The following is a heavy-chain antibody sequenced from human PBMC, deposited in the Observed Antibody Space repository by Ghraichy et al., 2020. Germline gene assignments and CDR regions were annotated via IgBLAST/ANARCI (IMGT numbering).Heavy chain of an antibody. CDR1: GFTLSTFV. V-gene: IGHV3-33*01. D-gene: IGHD4-17*01. J-gene: IGHJ4*02. CDR3: ARESPARETTWGWDF. Sequence: GGSLRLSCAASGFTLSTFVMHWARQAPGKGPEWVASIWDDGNEKYYADSVKGRFTISRDSSKNALYLEMNSLGAEDTALYYCARESPARETTWGWDFWGRGTLVTVSS. CDR2: IWDDGNEK.